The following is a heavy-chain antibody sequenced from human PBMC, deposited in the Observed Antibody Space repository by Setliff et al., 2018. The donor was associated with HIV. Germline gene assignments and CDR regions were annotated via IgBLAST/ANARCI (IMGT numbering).Heavy chain of an antibody. CDR3: AREGGAHDWLLYYYYYGLDV. CDR2: IYPGDSES. D-gene: IGHD3-9*01. J-gene: IGHJ6*02. V-gene: IGHV5-51*01. CDR1: GYSFNSYW. Sequence: GESLKISCKGSGYSFNSYWIGWVRQMPGKGLEWMGSIYPGDSESRYSPSFQGQVTISADKSISTAYLQWSSLKASDTAVYYCAREGGAHDWLLYYYYYGLDVWGRGTTVTV.